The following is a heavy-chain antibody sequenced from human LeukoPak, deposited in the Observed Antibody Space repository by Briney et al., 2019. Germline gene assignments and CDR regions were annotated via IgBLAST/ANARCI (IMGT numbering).Heavy chain of an antibody. V-gene: IGHV1-8*01. D-gene: IGHD2-2*01. CDR3: ARYCSGTSCYGIDY. CDR1: GYTFTSYD. Sequence: ASVKVSXKASGYTFTSYDINWVRQATGQGLEWMGWMNPNSGNTGYAQKFQGRVTMTRNTSISTAYMELSSLRSEDTAVYYCARYCSGTSCYGIDYWGQGTLVTVSS. CDR2: MNPNSGNT. J-gene: IGHJ4*02.